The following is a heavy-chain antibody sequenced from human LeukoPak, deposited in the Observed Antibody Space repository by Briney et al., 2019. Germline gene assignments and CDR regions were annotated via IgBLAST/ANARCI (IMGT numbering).Heavy chain of an antibody. CDR2: IYYSGST. V-gene: IGHV4-39*01. D-gene: IGHD3-22*01. CDR1: GGSISSSSYY. CDR3: ARLYYDSSGYYQICYFDY. Sequence: PSETLSLTCTVSGGSISSSSYYWGWIRQPTGKGLEWIGSIYYSGSTYYNPSLKSRVTISVDTSKNQFSLHLSSVTAADTAVYYCARLYYDSSGYYQICYFDYWGQGTLVTVSS. J-gene: IGHJ4*02.